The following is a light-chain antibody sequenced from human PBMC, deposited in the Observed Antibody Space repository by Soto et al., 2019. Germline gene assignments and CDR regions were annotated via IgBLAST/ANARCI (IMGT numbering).Light chain of an antibody. CDR3: SSYTSSSNLVV. Sequence: QSALTQPASVSGSPGQSITISCTGTSSDVGGYNYVSWSQTHPGKAPKLMIYDVSNRPSGVSNRFSGSKSGNTASLTIYGRQAEDESDYYCSSYTSSSNLVVFVTGTQVTVL. CDR1: SSDVGGYNY. CDR2: DVS. V-gene: IGLV2-14*01. J-gene: IGLJ1*01.